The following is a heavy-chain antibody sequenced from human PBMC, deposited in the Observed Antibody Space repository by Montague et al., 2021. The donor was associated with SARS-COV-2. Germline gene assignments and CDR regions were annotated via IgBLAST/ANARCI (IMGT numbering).Heavy chain of an antibody. CDR1: GGSISSYY. CDR3: ARGGDMNWFDP. CDR2: IYYSGST. V-gene: IGHV4-59*01. Sequence: SETLSLTCTVSGGSISSYYWSWIRQPPGKGLEWIGYIYYSGSTNYNPSLKSRVTISVGTSKNQFSLKLSSVTAADMAVYYCARGGDMNWFDPWGQGTLVTVSS. J-gene: IGHJ5*02. D-gene: IGHD2-21*01.